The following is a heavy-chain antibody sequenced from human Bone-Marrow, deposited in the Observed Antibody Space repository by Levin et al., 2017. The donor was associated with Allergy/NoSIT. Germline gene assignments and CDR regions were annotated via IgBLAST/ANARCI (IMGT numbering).Heavy chain of an antibody. CDR1: GLTLSYYS. CDR3: AREDRTRLGGDEHFDY. D-gene: IGHD2-21*02. J-gene: IGHJ4*02. V-gene: IGHV3-30-3*01. CDR2: MSYDGTIE. Sequence: PGGSLRLSCVASGLTLSYYSVHWVRQAPGKGLEWVAVMSYDGTIEHYGDSVKGRFTISRDHSKNTGYLQMSSLRGDDTGMYYCAREDRTRLGGDEHFDYWGQGTLVTVSS.